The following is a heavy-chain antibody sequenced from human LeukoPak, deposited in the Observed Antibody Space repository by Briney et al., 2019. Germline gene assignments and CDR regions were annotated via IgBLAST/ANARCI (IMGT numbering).Heavy chain of an antibody. CDR2: IYYSGTT. CDR3: ARGDGYYFDY. D-gene: IGHD5-24*01. Sequence: SETLSLTCTVSGGSISSSGYYWSWIRQLPGKGLEWIGYIYYSGTTYYNPSLKSRVTISVDTPKNQFSLNLTSLTAADTAVYYCARGDGYYFDYWGQGTLVTVSS. J-gene: IGHJ4*02. V-gene: IGHV4-31*03. CDR1: GGSISSSGYY.